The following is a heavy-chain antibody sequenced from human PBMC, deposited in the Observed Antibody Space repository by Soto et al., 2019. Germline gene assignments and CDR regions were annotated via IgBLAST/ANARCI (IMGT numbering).Heavy chain of an antibody. CDR3: ARDWSGQLVGDYYYYYGMDV. CDR1: GFTFSSYG. V-gene: IGHV3-33*01. Sequence: GGSLRLSCAASGFTFSSYGMHWVRQAPGKGLEWVAVIWYDGSNKYYADSVKGRFTISRDNSKNTLYLQMNSLRAEDTAVYYCARDWSGQLVGDYYYYYGMDVWGQGTTVTVSS. J-gene: IGHJ6*02. D-gene: IGHD6-6*01. CDR2: IWYDGSNK.